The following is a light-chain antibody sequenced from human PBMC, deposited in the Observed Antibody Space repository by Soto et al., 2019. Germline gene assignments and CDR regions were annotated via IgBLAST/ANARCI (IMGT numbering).Light chain of an antibody. Sequence: EIVMTQSPATLSVSPGERATLSCRASQSVSSNLAWYQQKPGQAPRLLIYGASTRATGIPARFSGSGSRTEFTLTISSLQSEDFAVYYWQQYNNWPPNTFGGGTKVEIK. V-gene: IGKV3-15*01. CDR2: GAS. J-gene: IGKJ4*01. CDR1: QSVSSN. CDR3: QQYNNWPPNT.